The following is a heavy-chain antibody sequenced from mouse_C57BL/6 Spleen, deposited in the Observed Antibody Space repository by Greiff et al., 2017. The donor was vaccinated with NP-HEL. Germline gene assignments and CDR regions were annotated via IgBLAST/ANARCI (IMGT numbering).Heavy chain of an antibody. Sequence: VQLQQSGPELVKPGASVKISCKASGYSFTGYYMNWVKQSPEKSLEWIGEINPSTGGTTYNQKFKAKATLTVDKSSSTAYMQLKSLTSEDSAGYCCARGNGNYFDYWGQGTTLTVSS. V-gene: IGHV1-42*01. CDR3: ARGNGNYFDY. D-gene: IGHD2-1*01. J-gene: IGHJ2*01. CDR1: GYSFTGYY. CDR2: INPSTGGT.